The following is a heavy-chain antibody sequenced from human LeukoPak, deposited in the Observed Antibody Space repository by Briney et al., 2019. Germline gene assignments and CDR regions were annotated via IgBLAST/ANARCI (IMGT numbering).Heavy chain of an antibody. Sequence: GGSLRLSCAASGFTFNNYAMSWVRQVPGKGLEWVSAVSGDGRTTHYVDSVKGRLTISRDNSRNTLYLQMSSLRAEDTAIYYCAKDSVVRNTGSYYFASWGQGTLVTVSS. CDR2: VSGDGRTT. J-gene: IGHJ4*02. CDR3: AKDSVVRNTGSYYFAS. CDR1: GFTFNNYA. V-gene: IGHV3-23*01. D-gene: IGHD1-26*01.